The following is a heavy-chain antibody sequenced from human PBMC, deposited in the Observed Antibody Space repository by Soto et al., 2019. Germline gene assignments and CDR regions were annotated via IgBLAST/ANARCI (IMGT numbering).Heavy chain of an antibody. CDR3: VRMNDESYSSYYAMAV. V-gene: IGHV2-26*01. J-gene: IGHJ6*02. CDR2: IFSDAER. D-gene: IGHD3-10*01. CDR1: GLSLTTGRMG. Sequence: SGPTLVNPTETLTLTCNVSGLSLTTGRMGVSWIRQPPGKALEWLAHIFSDAERSYSRSLQGRLTVSKVGSGSHVVLTMTNMDPVDRGTYFCVRMNDESYSSYYAMAVWGQGTKVTVSS.